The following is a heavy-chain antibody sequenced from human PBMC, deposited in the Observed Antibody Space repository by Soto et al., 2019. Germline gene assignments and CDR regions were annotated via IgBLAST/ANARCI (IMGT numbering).Heavy chain of an antibody. J-gene: IGHJ3*02. CDR3: ARVGYYNDRGAFDI. CDR1: GFTFSIYE. CDR2: ISSSGSTT. Sequence: WGSLRVSCASSGFTFSIYEMNWVRLAPGKGLDWVSYISSSGSTTYYVDTVKGRFTISRDNAKNSLYRQMNSLRAEDTAVYYCARVGYYNDRGAFDIWGQGTMVTVSS. V-gene: IGHV3-48*03. D-gene: IGHD3-9*01.